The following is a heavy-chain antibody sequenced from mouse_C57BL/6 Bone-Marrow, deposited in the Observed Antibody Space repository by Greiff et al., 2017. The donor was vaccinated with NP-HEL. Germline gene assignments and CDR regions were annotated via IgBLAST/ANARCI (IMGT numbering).Heavy chain of an antibody. Sequence: EVQVVESGGGLVKPGGSLKLSCAASGFTFSSYAMSWVRQTPEKRLEWVATISDGGSYTYYPDNVKGRFTISRDNAKNNLYLQMSHLKSEDTAMYYCARDLGSFDYWGQGTTLTVSS. CDR2: ISDGGSYT. CDR1: GFTFSSYA. J-gene: IGHJ2*01. V-gene: IGHV5-4*01. D-gene: IGHD4-1*01. CDR3: ARDLGSFDY.